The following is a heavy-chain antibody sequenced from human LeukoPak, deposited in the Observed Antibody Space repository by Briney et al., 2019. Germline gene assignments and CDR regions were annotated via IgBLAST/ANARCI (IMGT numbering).Heavy chain of an antibody. Sequence: SETLSLTCTVSGGSISSYYWGWIRQPPGKGLEWIGYIYYSGSTNYNPSLKSRVTISGDTSKNQFSLKLSSVTAADTAVYYCARVRSGYDSYFDYWGQGTLVTVSS. CDR2: IYYSGST. V-gene: IGHV4-59*01. J-gene: IGHJ4*02. D-gene: IGHD5-12*01. CDR1: GGSISSYY. CDR3: ARVRSGYDSYFDY.